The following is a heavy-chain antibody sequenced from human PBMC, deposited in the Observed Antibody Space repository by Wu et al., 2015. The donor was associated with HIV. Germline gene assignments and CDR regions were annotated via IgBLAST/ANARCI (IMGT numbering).Heavy chain of an antibody. CDR2: IDPNNGDT. CDR3: ARDQMGWDRRYFDL. V-gene: IGHV1-2*02. Sequence: VQSGADVKKPGASVKVSCKASEYTFTGYYIHWVRQAPGQGLEWMGLIDPNNGDTDYAQSFQGRVTMTRDTSITTAYLELRSLRSDDTAIYYCARDQMGWDRRYFDLWGRGSLVTVSS. CDR1: EYTFTGYY. D-gene: IGHD1-14*01. J-gene: IGHJ2*01.